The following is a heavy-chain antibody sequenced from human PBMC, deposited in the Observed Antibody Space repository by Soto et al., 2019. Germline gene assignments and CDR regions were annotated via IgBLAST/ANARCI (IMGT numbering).Heavy chain of an antibody. Sequence: QVQLVQSGAEVKRHGSSVKVSCKASGGTFSSYTISWVRQAPGQGLEWMGRIIPILGIANYAQKFQGRVTITADKSTSTAYMELSSLRSEDTAVYYCARDEAGGRHFQHWGQGTLVTVSS. CDR2: IIPILGIA. D-gene: IGHD3-10*01. J-gene: IGHJ1*01. CDR1: GGTFSSYT. CDR3: ARDEAGGRHFQH. V-gene: IGHV1-69*08.